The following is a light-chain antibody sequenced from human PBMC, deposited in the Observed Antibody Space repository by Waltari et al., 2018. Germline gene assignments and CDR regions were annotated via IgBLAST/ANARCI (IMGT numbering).Light chain of an antibody. CDR1: PSVSSK. CDR3: QQYNNWPPWT. CDR2: GAS. V-gene: IGKV3-15*01. J-gene: IGKJ1*01. Sequence: EIVMTQSPATLSVSPGERATLSCRASPSVSSKLAWYQQKPGQAPRRIIYGASTRATGIPARFSGSGSGTEFTLTISSMQSEDFAVYDCQQYNNWPPWTFGQGTKVEIK.